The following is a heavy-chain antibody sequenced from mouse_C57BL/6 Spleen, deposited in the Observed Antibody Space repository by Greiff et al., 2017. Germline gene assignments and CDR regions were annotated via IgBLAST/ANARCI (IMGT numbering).Heavy chain of an antibody. J-gene: IGHJ2*01. CDR1: GYTFTDYE. D-gene: IGHD1-1*01. CDR2: IDPETGGT. CDR3: TREGIYYYGSSYC. V-gene: IGHV1-15*01. Sequence: QVQLKQSGAELVRPGASVTLSCKASGYTFTDYEMHWVKQTPVHGLEWIGAIDPETGGTAYNQKFKGKAILTADKSSSTAYSELRILTSEDSAVYYCTREGIYYYGSSYCWGQGTTLTVSS.